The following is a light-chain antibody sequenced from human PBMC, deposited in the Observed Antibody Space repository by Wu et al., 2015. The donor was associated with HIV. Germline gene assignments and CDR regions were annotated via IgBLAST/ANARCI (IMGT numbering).Light chain of an antibody. CDR1: QTISTW. J-gene: IGKJ2*03. CDR2: KAS. CDR3: QQYNSYPYS. Sequence: DIQMTQSPSILSASVGDRVTITCRASQTISTWLAWYQQKPGKAPKVLIYKASSLESGVPSRFSGSGSGTEFTLTISSLRPDDFATYYCQQYNSYPYSFGQGTKLEIK. V-gene: IGKV1-5*03.